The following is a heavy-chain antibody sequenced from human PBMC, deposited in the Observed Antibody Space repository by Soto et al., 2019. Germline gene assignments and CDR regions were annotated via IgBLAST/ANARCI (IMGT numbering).Heavy chain of an antibody. CDR2: ISSNGGST. CDR3: VKGRRLGYCSSTSCYVGAFDI. V-gene: IGHV3-64D*06. Sequence: PGGSLRLSCSASGFTFSSYAMHWVRQAPGKGLEYVSAISSNGGSTYYADSVKGRFTISRDNSKNTLYLQMSSLRAEDTAVYYCVKGRRLGYCSSTSCYVGAFDIWGQGTMVTVSS. D-gene: IGHD2-2*01. CDR1: GFTFSSYA. J-gene: IGHJ3*02.